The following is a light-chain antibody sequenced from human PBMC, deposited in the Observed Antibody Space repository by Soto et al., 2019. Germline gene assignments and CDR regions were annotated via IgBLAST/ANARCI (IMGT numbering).Light chain of an antibody. V-gene: IGKV3-11*01. Sequence: EVVLTQSPATLSLSPGERATLSCRASQSVTSSLAWYQQKPGQAPRLLIYDASNRATGIPARFSGSRSGTDFTLTISSLEPEDFAVYYCQQRSNWPLAFGGRSKVDI. CDR3: QQRSNWPLA. CDR1: QSVTSS. J-gene: IGKJ4*01. CDR2: DAS.